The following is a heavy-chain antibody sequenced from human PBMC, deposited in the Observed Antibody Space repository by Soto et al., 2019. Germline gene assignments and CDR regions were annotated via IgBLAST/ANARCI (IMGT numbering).Heavy chain of an antibody. CDR3: ARRDSSGYLFDY. CDR1: GYSFTSYW. D-gene: IGHD3-22*01. Sequence: GESLKISCEGSGYSFTSYWIGWVRQTPGKGLEWMGIIYPGDSDTTYNPSFQGQVIVSADKPINTAYLHWSSLKASDTAMYYCARRDSSGYLFDYWGQGTLVTVSS. V-gene: IGHV5-51*01. J-gene: IGHJ4*02. CDR2: IYPGDSDT.